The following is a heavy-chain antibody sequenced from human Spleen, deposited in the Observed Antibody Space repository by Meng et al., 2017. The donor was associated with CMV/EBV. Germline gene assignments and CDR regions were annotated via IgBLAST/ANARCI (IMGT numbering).Heavy chain of an antibody. CDR1: GSTLTELS. D-gene: IGHD3-10*01. CDR3: ARDHIGEIGESTPNTISYYYYGMDV. CDR2: FDPEDGEA. J-gene: IGHJ6*02. V-gene: IGHV1-24*01. Sequence: ASVKVSCKISGSTLTELSMHWVRQAPGKGLEWMGGFDPEDGEAIYAQEFQGRVTMNQDTSADTAYMEVSSLRSEDTAIYYCARDHIGEIGESTPNTISYYYYGMDVWGQGTTVTVSS.